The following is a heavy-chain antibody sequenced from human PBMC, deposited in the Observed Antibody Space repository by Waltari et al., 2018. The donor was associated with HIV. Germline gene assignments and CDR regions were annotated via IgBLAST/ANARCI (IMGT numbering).Heavy chain of an antibody. J-gene: IGHJ4*02. CDR3: ARQGWGSRAGSNYFDY. CDR2: IYYSGGT. Sequence: QLQLQESGPGLVKPSETLSLTCTVSGGSISSSSYYWGWIRQPPGKGLEWIGSIYYSGGTYYNPPLKSRVTISVDTSKNQFSLKLGSVTAADTAVYYCARQGWGSRAGSNYFDYWGQGTLVTVSS. D-gene: IGHD2-2*01. V-gene: IGHV4-39*01. CDR1: GGSISSSSYY.